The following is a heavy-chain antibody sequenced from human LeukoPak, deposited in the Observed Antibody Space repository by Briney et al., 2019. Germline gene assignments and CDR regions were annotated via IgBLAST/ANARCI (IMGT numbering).Heavy chain of an antibody. V-gene: IGHV4-39*01. CDR3: ARVRGPDGWFAP. Sequence: SETLSLTCTVSGGSIDRSSYYWGWVRQPPGKGLEWIGSIYYSGNTYYNSSLKSRITISVNTTKNQVALKLSSVTAADTAVYYCARVRGPDGWFAPWGQGTLVSVSS. J-gene: IGHJ5*02. CDR1: GGSIDRSSYY. CDR2: IYYSGNT.